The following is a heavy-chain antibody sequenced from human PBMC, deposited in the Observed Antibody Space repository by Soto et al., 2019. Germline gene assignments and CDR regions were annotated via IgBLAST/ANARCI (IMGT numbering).Heavy chain of an antibody. J-gene: IGHJ3*02. CDR1: GGTFSSYA. CDR3: ARPPDGGNSDAFDI. D-gene: IGHD2-21*02. V-gene: IGHV1-69*06. Sequence: SVKVSCKASGGTFSSYAISWVRQAPGQGLEWMGGIIPIFGTANYAQKFQGRVTITADKSTSTAYMELSSLRSEDTAVYYCARPPDGGNSDAFDIWGQGTMVTVSS. CDR2: IIPIFGTA.